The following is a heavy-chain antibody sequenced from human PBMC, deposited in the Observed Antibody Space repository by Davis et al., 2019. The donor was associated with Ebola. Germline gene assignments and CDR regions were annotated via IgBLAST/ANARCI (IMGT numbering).Heavy chain of an antibody. J-gene: IGHJ4*02. CDR3: VKDLSAPVVRGVDDS. V-gene: IGHV3-64D*06. CDR1: GFSFTSYA. Sequence: GESLKISCLASGFSFTSYAMHWVRQAPGKGLDYVSTISGNGLITFYADSVRGRFTTSRDNSRNMVFLEMSSLRVEDTAVYYCVKDLSAPVVRGVDDSWGQGSRVIVSS. D-gene: IGHD3-10*01. CDR2: ISGNGLIT.